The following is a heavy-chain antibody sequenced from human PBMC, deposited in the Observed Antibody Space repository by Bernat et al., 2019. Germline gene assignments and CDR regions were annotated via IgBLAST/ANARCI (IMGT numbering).Heavy chain of an antibody. CDR2: ISFDGSNK. D-gene: IGHD4-17*01. J-gene: IGHJ6*03. Sequence: QVQLVESGGGVVQPGRSLRLSCAASGFTFSNYPMYWVRQAPGKGLEWVAVISFDGSNKYYADSVKGRFTISRDNSKNTLYLQMNSLRAEDTAVYYCARERAPYGDYYYYYMDVWGKGTTVTVSS. CDR1: GFTFSNYP. V-gene: IGHV3-30*01. CDR3: ARERAPYGDYYYYYMDV.